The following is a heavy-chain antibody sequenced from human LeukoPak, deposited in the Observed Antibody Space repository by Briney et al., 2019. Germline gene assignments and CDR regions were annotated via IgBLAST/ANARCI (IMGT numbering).Heavy chain of an antibody. CDR1: GFTVSGNY. D-gene: IGHD6-19*01. J-gene: IGHJ4*02. CDR2: IYSGGTT. Sequence: PGGSLRLSCAVSGFTVSGNYMSWVRQAPGKGLEWVSLIYSGGTTYYADSVKGRFTISRDNAKNSLYLQMNSLRAEDTAVYYCARDELRRQWLVNYFDYWGQGTLVTVSS. V-gene: IGHV3-53*01. CDR3: ARDELRRQWLVNYFDY.